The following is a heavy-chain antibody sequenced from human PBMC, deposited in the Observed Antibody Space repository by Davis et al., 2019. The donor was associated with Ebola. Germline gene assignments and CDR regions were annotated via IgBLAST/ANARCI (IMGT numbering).Heavy chain of an antibody. V-gene: IGHV1-18*01. J-gene: IGHJ6*02. Sequence: ASVKVSCKASGYTFSSYGISWVRQAPGQGLEWMGWISAYNDNAKYAQKLQGRVTVTTDTSTSTAYMELRSLRSDDTAVYYCARTGALVGMDVWGQGTTVTVSS. CDR3: ARTGALVGMDV. D-gene: IGHD3-9*01. CDR1: GYTFSSYG. CDR2: ISAYNDNA.